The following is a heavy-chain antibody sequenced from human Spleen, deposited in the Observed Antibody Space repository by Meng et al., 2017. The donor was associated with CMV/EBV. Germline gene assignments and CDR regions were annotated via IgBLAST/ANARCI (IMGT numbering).Heavy chain of an antibody. J-gene: IGHJ4*02. Sequence: SETLSLTCIVSGGSISSDYCSWIRQPPGKGLEWIGYVYNGGSTNYNPSLKSRVTISLDTSKNQFSLKLSSMTAADTAVYYCAGRTQVTDYWGQGTLVTVSS. CDR1: GGSISSDY. CDR3: AGRTQVTDY. CDR2: VYNGGST. V-gene: IGHV4-59*12. D-gene: IGHD5-18*01.